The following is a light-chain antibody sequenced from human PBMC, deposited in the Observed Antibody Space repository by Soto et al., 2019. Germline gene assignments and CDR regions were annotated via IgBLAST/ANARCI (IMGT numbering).Light chain of an antibody. J-gene: IGLJ3*02. CDR3: QSYDSSLSGHWV. V-gene: IGLV1-40*01. CDR2: GNS. CDR1: SSNIGAGYD. Sequence: QSVLTQPPSVSGAPGQRVTISCTGSSSNIGAGYDVHWYQQLPGTAPKLLIYGNSNRPSGVPDRFPGSKSGTSASLAITGLQAEDEADYYCQSYDSSLSGHWVFGGGTKVTVL.